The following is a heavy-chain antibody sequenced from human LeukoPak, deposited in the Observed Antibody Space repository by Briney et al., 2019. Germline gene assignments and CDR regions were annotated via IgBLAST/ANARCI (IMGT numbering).Heavy chain of an antibody. CDR2: ISSSSSSTI. D-gene: IGHD2-2*01. J-gene: IGHJ3*02. V-gene: IGHV3-48*01. CDR3: ARAKSVVVPAGDI. CDR1: GFTFSSYS. Sequence: GGSLRLSCAASGFTFSSYSMNWVRQAPGKGLEWVSYISSSSSSTIYYADSVKGRFTISRDNAKNSLYLQMNSLRAEDTAVYYCARAKSVVVPAGDIWGQGTMVTVSS.